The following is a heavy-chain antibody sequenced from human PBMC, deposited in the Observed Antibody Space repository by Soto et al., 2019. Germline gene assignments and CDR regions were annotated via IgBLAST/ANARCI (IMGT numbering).Heavy chain of an antibody. CDR2: ILPIFGTA. CDR1: GGTFSSYA. V-gene: IGHV1-69*06. Sequence: QVQLVQSGAEVKKPGSSVKVSCKASGGTFSSYAISWVRQAPVQGLEWMGGILPIFGTANYAQKFQGRVTIIADKSTSTAYMELSSLRSEDTAVYYCASPSSSWYKVWDYWCQGTLVTVSS. J-gene: IGHJ4*02. D-gene: IGHD6-13*01. CDR3: ASPSSSWYKVWDY.